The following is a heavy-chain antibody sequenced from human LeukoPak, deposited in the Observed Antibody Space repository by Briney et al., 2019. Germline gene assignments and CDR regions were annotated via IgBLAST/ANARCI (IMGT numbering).Heavy chain of an antibody. V-gene: IGHV4-34*01. Sequence: SETLSLTCAVYDGSLSGYYWSWIRQPPGKGLEWIGEINHSGSTNYNPSLKSRVTISLDTSKSQFSLKVRYVTAADTAVYYCARGLNDSWTGENYWSQGTLVTVSS. CDR1: DGSLSGYY. D-gene: IGHD3-3*01. J-gene: IGHJ4*02. CDR2: INHSGST. CDR3: ARGLNDSWTGENY.